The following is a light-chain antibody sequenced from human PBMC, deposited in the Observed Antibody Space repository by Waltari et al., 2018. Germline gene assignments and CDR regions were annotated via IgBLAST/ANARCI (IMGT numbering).Light chain of an antibody. V-gene: IGKV3-15*01. CDR2: GTS. CDR3: HQYTNWPFS. CDR1: QSVYGN. J-gene: IGKJ3*01. Sequence: DIVMTQSPATLSVSPGERATLSCRASQSVYGNLAWYQQKPGQSPRFLLFGTSARATGIPDRFTGSGSGTEYSLTISSLQSEDFAVYFCHQYTNWPFSFGPGTTLEI.